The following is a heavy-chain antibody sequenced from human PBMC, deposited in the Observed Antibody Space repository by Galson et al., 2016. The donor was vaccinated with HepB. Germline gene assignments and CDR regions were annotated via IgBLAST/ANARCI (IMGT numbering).Heavy chain of an antibody. CDR2: ISDGSSYI. CDR1: GFTFSSYD. Sequence: SLRLSCAASGFTFSSYDMYWVRQAPGNGLEWVSFISDGSSYIYYADSVKGRFTISRDNAKNSLCLQMTSLRAEDTALYYCARGAKSSGWSFYFDYWGQGTRVTVSS. CDR3: ARGAKSSGWSFYFDY. D-gene: IGHD6-19*01. J-gene: IGHJ4*02. V-gene: IGHV3-21*01.